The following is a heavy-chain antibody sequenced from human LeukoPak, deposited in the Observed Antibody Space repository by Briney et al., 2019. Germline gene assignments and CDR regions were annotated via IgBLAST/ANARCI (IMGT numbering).Heavy chain of an antibody. D-gene: IGHD6-13*01. J-gene: IGHJ3*02. V-gene: IGHV3-7*01. CDR2: IKADGSEK. CDR1: GFTFSTYG. CDR3: ARDPIAAADDAFDI. Sequence: GGSLRLSCAASGFTFSTYGISWVRQAPGKGLEWVATIKADGSEKYYADSVKGRFTISRDNSKNTLYLQMNSLRAEDTAVYYCARDPIAAADDAFDIWGQGTMVTVSS.